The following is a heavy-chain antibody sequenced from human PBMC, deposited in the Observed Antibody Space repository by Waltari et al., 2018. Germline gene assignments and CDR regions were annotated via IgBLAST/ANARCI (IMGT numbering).Heavy chain of an antibody. CDR1: GGSISSGSYY. D-gene: IGHD3-3*01. V-gene: IGHV4-61*02. Sequence: QVQLQESGPGLVKPSQTLSLTCTVSGGSISSGSYYWSWIRQPAGKGLEWIGRIYTSGSTNYNPSLKSRVTIAVDTSKNQFSLKLSSVTAADTAVYYCARVGRRRFLEWLPPLDYWGQGTLVTVSS. CDR2: IYTSGST. CDR3: ARVGRRRFLEWLPPLDY. J-gene: IGHJ4*02.